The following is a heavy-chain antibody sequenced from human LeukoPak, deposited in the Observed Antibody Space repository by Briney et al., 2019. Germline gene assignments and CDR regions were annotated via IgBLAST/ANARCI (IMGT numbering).Heavy chain of an antibody. J-gene: IGHJ4*02. D-gene: IGHD3-22*01. Sequence: ASVKVSCKASGYTFTGYYMHWVRQAPGQGLEWMGRINPNSGGTNYAQKFQGRVTMTRDTSISTAYMELSRLRSDDTAVYYRAREFDYYDSSGPGRDYWGQGTLVTVSS. CDR2: INPNSGGT. CDR1: GYTFTGYY. CDR3: AREFDYYDSSGPGRDY. V-gene: IGHV1-2*06.